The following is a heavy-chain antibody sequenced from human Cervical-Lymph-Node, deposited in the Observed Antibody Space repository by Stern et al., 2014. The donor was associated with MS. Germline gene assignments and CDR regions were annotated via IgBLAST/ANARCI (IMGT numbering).Heavy chain of an antibody. D-gene: IGHD3-10*01. Sequence: QLQESGPGLVKPSETLSLTCTVSGGSISTSGYYWARIRQPQGQGLDWIGTIYHRGSPYYNPSLKSRRSISIDTSNNQFPLRVTSVTAADSAVYYCARTSGIRYYFDYWGQGTLVTVSS. CDR2: IYHRGSP. J-gene: IGHJ4*02. CDR1: GGSISTSGYY. V-gene: IGHV4-39*01. CDR3: ARTSGIRYYFDY.